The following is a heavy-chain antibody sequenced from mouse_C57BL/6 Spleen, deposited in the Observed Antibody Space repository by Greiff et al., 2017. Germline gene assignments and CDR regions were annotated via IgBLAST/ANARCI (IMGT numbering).Heavy chain of an antibody. J-gene: IGHJ2*01. CDR2: IYPGDGDT. CDR1: GYAFSSSW. Sequence: QVQLQQSGPELVKPGASVKISCKASGYAFSSSWMNWVKQRPGKGLEWIGRIYPGDGDTNYNGKFKGKATLTADKSSSTAYMQLSSLTSEDSAIYYCARIYDGSFFDYWGQGTTLTVSS. CDR3: ARIYDGSFFDY. V-gene: IGHV1-82*01. D-gene: IGHD2-3*01.